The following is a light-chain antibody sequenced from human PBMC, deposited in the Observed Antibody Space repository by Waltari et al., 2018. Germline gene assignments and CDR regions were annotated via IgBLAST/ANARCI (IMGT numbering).Light chain of an antibody. Sequence: DIQMTQSPSTLSASVGDRVTITCRASQSISNWLAWYQQKPGKAPKVLIYKSFTLQSGVPSRFSGSGSETEFTLTISRLQPDDFATYYCQQYNISPYSFGQGTTLEI. CDR2: KSF. CDR3: QQYNISPYS. V-gene: IGKV1-5*03. CDR1: QSISNW. J-gene: IGKJ2*01.